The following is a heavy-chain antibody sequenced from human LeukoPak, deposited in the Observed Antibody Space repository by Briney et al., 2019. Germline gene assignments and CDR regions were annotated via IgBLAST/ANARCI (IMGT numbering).Heavy chain of an antibody. J-gene: IGHJ1*01. D-gene: IGHD5-12*01. CDR1: GGTFSSYA. V-gene: IGHV1-2*02. Sequence: ASVKVSCKASGGTFSSYAISWVRQAPGQGLEWMGWINPNSGGTNYAQKFQGRVTMTRDTSISTAYMELSRLRSDDTAVYYCARAIYVDPFQYWGQGTLVTVSS. CDR3: ARAIYVDPFQY. CDR2: INPNSGGT.